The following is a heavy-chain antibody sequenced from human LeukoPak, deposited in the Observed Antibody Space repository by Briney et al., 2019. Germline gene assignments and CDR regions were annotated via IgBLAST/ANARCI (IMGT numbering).Heavy chain of an antibody. D-gene: IGHD3-22*01. CDR1: GVSISDYY. J-gene: IGHJ6*02. Sequence: MASETLSLTCTVSGVSISDYYWSWIRQPPGKGLEWIGFIYYSGTTNYNPSLKSRVTISVDTSKNQFSLKLSSLTAADTAVYYCARQYYYHSGGYNPQTRYFYGMDVWGQGTTVTVSS. CDR3: ARQYYYHSGGYNPQTRYFYGMDV. V-gene: IGHV4-59*01. CDR2: IYYSGTT.